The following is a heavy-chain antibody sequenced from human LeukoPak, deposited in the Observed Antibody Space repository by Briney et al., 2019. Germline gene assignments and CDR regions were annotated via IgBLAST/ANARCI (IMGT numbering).Heavy chain of an antibody. V-gene: IGHV4-38-2*02. CDR2: IYHSGST. CDR3: ARHEGPGSHNAFDI. J-gene: IGHJ3*02. Sequence: SETLSLTCTVSGSSISSGYYWGWLRQPPGKGLEWIGSIYHSGSTYYNPSLKSRVTISVDTSKNQFSLKLSSVTAADTAVYYCARHEGPGSHNAFDIWGQGTMVTVSS. D-gene: IGHD3-10*01. CDR1: GSSISSGYY.